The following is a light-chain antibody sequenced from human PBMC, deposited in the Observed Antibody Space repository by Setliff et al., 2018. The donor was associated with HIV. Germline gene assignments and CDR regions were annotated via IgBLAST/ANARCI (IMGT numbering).Light chain of an antibody. CDR3: CSYSGRYTSVV. Sequence: QSVLTQPPSVSGSPGQSVTVSCTGTSSDVGGYDYVSWYQQHPGKAPKLIIYDLSKRPSGVPDRFSGSKSGNTASLTISGLQAEDEAEYYCCSYSGRYTSVVFGGGTQLTVL. CDR2: DLS. CDR1: SSDVGGYDY. J-gene: IGLJ2*01. V-gene: IGLV2-11*01.